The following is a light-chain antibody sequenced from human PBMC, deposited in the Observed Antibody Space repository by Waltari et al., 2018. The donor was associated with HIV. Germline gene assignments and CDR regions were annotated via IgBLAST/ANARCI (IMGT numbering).Light chain of an antibody. Sequence: EIVLTQSPGTLSLSPGARATLSCRASQSVTSDYLAWYQQRPGQAPRLLIYGASSRATGIPDRFSGSGSGTDFTLTISRLESEDFVFYYCQQYGGSPSTFGQGTKVEIK. J-gene: IGKJ1*01. CDR1: QSVTSDY. V-gene: IGKV3-20*01. CDR3: QQYGGSPST. CDR2: GAS.